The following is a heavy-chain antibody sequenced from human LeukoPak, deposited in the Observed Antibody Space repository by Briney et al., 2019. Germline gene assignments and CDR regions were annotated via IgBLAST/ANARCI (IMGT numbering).Heavy chain of an antibody. V-gene: IGHV3-30*03. CDR3: TRRTVRSSFDY. CDR1: GFTFNSYG. CDR2: ISYDGRNK. Sequence: GGSLRLSCAASGFTFNSYGMHWVRQAPGKGLEWVAVISYDGRNKYYADSVKGRFTISRDNSKNTLYLQMNSLRVEDTAGYYCTRRTVRSSFDYWGQGTLVTVSS. J-gene: IGHJ4*02. D-gene: IGHD3-3*01.